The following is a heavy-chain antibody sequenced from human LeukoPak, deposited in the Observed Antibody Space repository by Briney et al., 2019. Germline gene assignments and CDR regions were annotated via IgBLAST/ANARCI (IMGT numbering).Heavy chain of an antibody. D-gene: IGHD2-15*01. CDR3: ARHPFATPFDY. CDR1: GGSISDY. Sequence: PSETLSLTCTVSGGSISDYWSWIRQPPGKGLEWIGYAYYSGHTNYNSSLKSRVTMSLDTSKSQFSLRLSSVTAADTAVYFCARHPFATPFDYWGPGTLVTVSS. J-gene: IGHJ4*02. V-gene: IGHV4-59*08. CDR2: AYYSGHT.